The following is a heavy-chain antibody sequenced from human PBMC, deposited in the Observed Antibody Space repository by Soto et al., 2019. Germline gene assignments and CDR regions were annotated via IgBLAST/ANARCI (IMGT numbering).Heavy chain of an antibody. D-gene: IGHD6-13*01. CDR1: GFNFGGFA. Sequence: GGSLRLSCAASGFNFGGFAMHWVRQAPGKGLEWVAVTSYDGSDKYYADSVKGRFTISRDNSKKTMFLQMRNLRAEDTALYFCARQGGTSWYREVFDYWGQGTLVTVSS. CDR3: ARQGGTSWYREVFDY. CDR2: TSYDGSDK. V-gene: IGHV3-30-3*01. J-gene: IGHJ4*02.